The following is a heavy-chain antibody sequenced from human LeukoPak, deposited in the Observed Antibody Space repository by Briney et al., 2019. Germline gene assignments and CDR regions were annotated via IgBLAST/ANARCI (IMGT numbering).Heavy chain of an antibody. J-gene: IGHJ4*02. CDR3: ARVFRGSYGY. CDR1: GGSFSAYY. Sequence: SETLSLTCAVYGGSFSAYYWSWIRQPPGKGLEWIGEINDSGSTNYNASLKSRVNISVDTSKNQFSLKLTSVTAADTAVYYCARVFRGSYGYGGQGTLVTVSS. V-gene: IGHV4-34*01. D-gene: IGHD1-26*01. CDR2: INDSGST.